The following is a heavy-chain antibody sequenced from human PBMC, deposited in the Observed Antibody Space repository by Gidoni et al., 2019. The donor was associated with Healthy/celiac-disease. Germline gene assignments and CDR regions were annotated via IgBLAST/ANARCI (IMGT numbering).Heavy chain of an antibody. Sequence: EVQLVQSGAEVKKPGESLKISCKGSGYSFTSYWIGWVRQMPGKGLEWMGIIYPGDSDTRYSPSFQGQVTISADKSISTAYLQWSSLKASDTAMYYCARHGQYCSSTSCQVGTVTTLGAIFMDVWGKGTTVTVSS. J-gene: IGHJ6*03. CDR2: IYPGDSDT. CDR3: ARHGQYCSSTSCQVGTVTTLGAIFMDV. D-gene: IGHD2-2*01. V-gene: IGHV5-51*01. CDR1: GYSFTSYW.